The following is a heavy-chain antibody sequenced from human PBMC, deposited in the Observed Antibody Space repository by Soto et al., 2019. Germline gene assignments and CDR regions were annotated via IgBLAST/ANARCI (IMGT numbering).Heavy chain of an antibody. CDR2: IYHSGST. D-gene: IGHD3-10*01. V-gene: IGHV4-30-2*01. CDR1: GGSISSGGYS. Sequence: PSETLSLTCAVSGGSISSGGYSWSWIRQPPGKGLEWIGYIYHSGSTYYNPSLKSRVTISVDRSKNQFSLKLSSVTAADTAVYYCARGLHYYGSRSKTLFHYWGQGTLVTGSS. CDR3: ARGLHYYGSRSKTLFHY. J-gene: IGHJ4*02.